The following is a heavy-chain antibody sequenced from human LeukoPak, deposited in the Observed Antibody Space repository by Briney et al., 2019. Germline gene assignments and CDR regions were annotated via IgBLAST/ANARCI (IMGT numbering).Heavy chain of an antibody. Sequence: SETLSLTCTVSGDSISSYYWSWIRQPPGKGLEWIGYIYYSGSTNYNPSLKSRVTISVDTSKNQFSLKLSSVTAADTAVYYCAKRYCSSTTCYDDRGAFDYWGQGTLVTVSS. CDR1: GDSISSYY. J-gene: IGHJ4*02. CDR2: IYYSGST. V-gene: IGHV4-59*08. CDR3: AKRYCSSTTCYDDRGAFDY. D-gene: IGHD2-2*01.